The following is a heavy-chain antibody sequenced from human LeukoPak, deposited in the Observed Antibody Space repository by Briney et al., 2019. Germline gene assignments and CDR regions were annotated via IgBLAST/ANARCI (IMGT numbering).Heavy chain of an antibody. J-gene: IGHJ4*02. V-gene: IGHV3-23*01. D-gene: IGHD2-21*01. CDR3: AKVFIVLGYFDY. Sequence: GGSLRLSCAASGFTLSSYAMSWVRQAPGKGLEWVSAISGSGGSTYYADSVKGRFTISRDNSKNTLYLQMNSLRAEDTAVYYCAKVFIVLGYFDYWGQGTLVTVSS. CDR1: GFTLSSYA. CDR2: ISGSGGST.